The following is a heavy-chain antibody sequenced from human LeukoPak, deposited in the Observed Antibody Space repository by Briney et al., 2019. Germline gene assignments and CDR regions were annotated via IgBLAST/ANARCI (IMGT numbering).Heavy chain of an antibody. CDR1: GGSISSYY. J-gene: IGHJ3*02. Sequence: PSETLSLTCTVSGGSISSYYWSWIRQPPGKGLEWIGYIYYSGSTNYNPSLKSRVTISVDTSKNQFSLRLSSVTAADTAVYYRARGGGSGSYYADAFDIWGQGTMVTVSS. CDR2: IYYSGST. V-gene: IGHV4-59*01. D-gene: IGHD1-26*01. CDR3: ARGGGSGSYYADAFDI.